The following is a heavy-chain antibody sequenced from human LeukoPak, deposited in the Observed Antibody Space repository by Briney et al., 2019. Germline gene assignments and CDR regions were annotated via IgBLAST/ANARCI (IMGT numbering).Heavy chain of an antibody. CDR1: GYTFTGYY. CDR2: INPNSGGT. J-gene: IGHJ4*02. Sequence: ASVKVSCKASGYTFTGYYMHWVRQAPGQGLEWMGWINPNSGGTNYAQKFQGRVTMTRDTSISTAYMELSRLRSEDTAVYYCATRRDGYNYLGYWGQGTLVTVSS. CDR3: ATRRDGYNYLGY. V-gene: IGHV1-2*02. D-gene: IGHD5-24*01.